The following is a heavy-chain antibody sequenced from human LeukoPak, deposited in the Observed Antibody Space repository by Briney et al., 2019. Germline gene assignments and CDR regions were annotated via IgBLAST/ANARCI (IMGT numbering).Heavy chain of an antibody. CDR2: ISGSGGST. CDR1: GFTFSSYG. J-gene: IGHJ4*02. Sequence: QPGGSLRLSCAASGFTFSSYGMSWVRQAPGKGLEWVSAISGSGGSTYYADSVKGRFTISRDNSKNTLYLQMNSLRAEDTAVYYCARAGVVVVTAPGYWGQGTLVTVSS. V-gene: IGHV3-23*01. D-gene: IGHD2-21*02. CDR3: ARAGVVVVTAPGY.